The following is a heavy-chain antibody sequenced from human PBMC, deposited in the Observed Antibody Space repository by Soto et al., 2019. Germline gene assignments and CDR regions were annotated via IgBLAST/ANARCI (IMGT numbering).Heavy chain of an antibody. CDR3: ARDSIVGSPGY. D-gene: IGHD1-26*01. J-gene: IGHJ4*02. V-gene: IGHV4-34*01. CDR1: GGSFSGYY. Sequence: SETLSLTCAVYGGSFSGYYWSWIRQPPGKGLEWIGEINHSGSTNYNPSLKSRVTISVDTSKNQFSLKLSSVTAADTAVYYCARDSIVGSPGYWGQGTLVTVSS. CDR2: INHSGST.